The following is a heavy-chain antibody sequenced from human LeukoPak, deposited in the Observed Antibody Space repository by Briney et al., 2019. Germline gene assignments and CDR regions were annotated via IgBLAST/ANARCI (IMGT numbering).Heavy chain of an antibody. Sequence: PSETLSLTCTVSGGSISNYYWSWIRQPPGKGLEWIGYIYYSGTTNYNPSLKSRVTISVDTSKNQFSLKLSSVTAADTAVYYCARGQSHCSSTSCYPPSTDLTQDYWGQGTLVTVSS. J-gene: IGHJ4*02. D-gene: IGHD2-2*01. CDR3: ARGQSHCSSTSCYPPSTDLTQDY. CDR1: GGSISNYY. V-gene: IGHV4-59*12. CDR2: IYYSGTT.